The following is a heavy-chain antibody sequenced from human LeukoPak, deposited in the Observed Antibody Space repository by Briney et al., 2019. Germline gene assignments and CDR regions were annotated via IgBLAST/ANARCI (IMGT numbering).Heavy chain of an antibody. CDR1: AGSISSSSFY. CDR3: ARSIAQYNWFDP. D-gene: IGHD6-13*01. J-gene: IGHJ5*02. V-gene: IGHV4-39*07. Sequence: SETLSLTCTVSAGSISSSSFYWGWIRQPPGKGLEWIGNIYYSGNTNYNPSLKSRVTISVDTSKNQFSLKLSSVTAADTAVYYCARSIAQYNWFDPWGQGTLVTVSS. CDR2: IYYSGNT.